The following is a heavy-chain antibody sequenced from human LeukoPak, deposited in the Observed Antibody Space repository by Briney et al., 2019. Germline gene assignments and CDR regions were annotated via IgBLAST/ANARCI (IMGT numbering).Heavy chain of an antibody. V-gene: IGHV3-7*03. D-gene: IGHD1-7*01. CDR1: GFTFSSYW. J-gene: IGHJ4*02. CDR2: IKQDGSEK. CDR3: ATTRSNWNYLY. Sequence: GGSLRLSCAASGFTFSSYWMSWVRQAPGKGLEWVANIKQDGSEKYYVDAVKGRFTISRDNAKNSLYLQMNSLRAEDTAVYYCATTRSNWNYLYWGQGTLVTVSS.